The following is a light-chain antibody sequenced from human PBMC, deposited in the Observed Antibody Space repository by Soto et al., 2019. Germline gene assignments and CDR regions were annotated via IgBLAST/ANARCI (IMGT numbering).Light chain of an antibody. CDR1: SSDVGAYNY. J-gene: IGLJ2*01. Sequence: QSALTQPASVSGSPGQSITISCTGTSSDVGAYNYVSWYQQHPGKAPKLMIYDVSNWPSGVSYRFSGSKSGNTASLTISGLQAEDEADYYCSSYTTSSTVVFGGGTQLTVL. CDR2: DVS. V-gene: IGLV2-14*01. CDR3: SSYTTSSTVV.